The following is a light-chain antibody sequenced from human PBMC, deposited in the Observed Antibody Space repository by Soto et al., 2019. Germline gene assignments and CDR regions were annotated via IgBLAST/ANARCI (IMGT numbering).Light chain of an antibody. Sequence: MRQSPGTLSVSPGEGVALSCRASQSVGNSLAWYQQKPGKAPKLLIYKASTLQSGVPSRFSGSGSGTEFTLTISSLQPEDFATYYCQQYNSYPYTFGQGTRLEIK. J-gene: IGKJ5*01. CDR3: QQYNSYPYT. CDR2: KAS. CDR1: QSVGNS. V-gene: IGKV1-5*03.